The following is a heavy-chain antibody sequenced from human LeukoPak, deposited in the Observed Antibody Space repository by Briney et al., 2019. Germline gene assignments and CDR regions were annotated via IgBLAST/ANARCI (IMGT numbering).Heavy chain of an antibody. CDR2: IYYTGTT. J-gene: IGHJ4*02. CDR1: AGSISSYY. V-gene: IGHV4-59*08. Sequence: SETLSLTCTVSAGSISSYYWTWLRQSPGKGLEWIGYIYYTGTTKYNPSLTSRVTISIDTSKNQFSLKLSSVTAADTAVYYCATSVGTTGTTWGQGTLVIVSS. CDR3: ATSVGTTGTT. D-gene: IGHD1-1*01.